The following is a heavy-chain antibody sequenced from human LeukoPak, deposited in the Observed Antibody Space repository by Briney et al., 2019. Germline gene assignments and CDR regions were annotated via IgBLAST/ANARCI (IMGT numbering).Heavy chain of an antibody. Sequence: SETLSLTCTVSGGSISSYYWSWIRQPPGKGLEWIGEINHSGSTNYNPSLKSRVTISVDTSKNQFSLKLSSVTAADTAVYYCAKSRSLYSRFDYWGQGTLVTVSS. V-gene: IGHV4-34*01. CDR3: AKSRSLYSRFDY. J-gene: IGHJ4*02. CDR2: INHSGST. CDR1: GGSISSYY. D-gene: IGHD2-15*01.